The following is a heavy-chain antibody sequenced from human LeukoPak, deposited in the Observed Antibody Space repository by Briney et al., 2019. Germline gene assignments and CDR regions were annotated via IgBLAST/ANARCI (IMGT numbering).Heavy chain of an antibody. D-gene: IGHD4-23*01. Sequence: SETLSLTCTVSGGSISSSSYYWGWIRQPPGKGLEWIGSIYYSGSTYYNPSLKSRVTISVGTSKNQFSLKLSSVTAADTAVYYCAMTTVVTRAGWYFDLWGRGTLVTVSS. J-gene: IGHJ2*01. CDR1: GGSISSSSYY. CDR2: IYYSGST. CDR3: AMTTVVTRAGWYFDL. V-gene: IGHV4-39*07.